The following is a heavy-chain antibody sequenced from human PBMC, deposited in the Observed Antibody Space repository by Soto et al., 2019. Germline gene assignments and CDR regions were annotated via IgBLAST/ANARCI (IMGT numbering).Heavy chain of an antibody. CDR1: GFTFSSYA. Sequence: EVQLLESGGGLVQPGGSLRLSCAASGFTFSSYAMSWVRQAPGKGLEWVSVISGSGDSTYYADSVRGRFTISRDNSKNTLYLQMNSLRAEDTAVYYCAKDRDGAAAGPTKCYGMDVWGQGNTVTVSS. CDR3: AKDRDGAAAGPTKCYGMDV. CDR2: ISGSGDST. V-gene: IGHV3-23*01. D-gene: IGHD6-13*01. J-gene: IGHJ6*02.